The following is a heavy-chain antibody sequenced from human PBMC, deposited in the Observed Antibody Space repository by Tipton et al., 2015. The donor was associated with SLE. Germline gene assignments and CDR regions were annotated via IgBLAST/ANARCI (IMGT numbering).Heavy chain of an antibody. J-gene: IGHJ4*02. V-gene: IGHV4-34*01. CDR3: ARGWDYDFWSGYADY. D-gene: IGHD3-3*01. CDR2: IDHSGST. Sequence: TLSLTCAVYDGSFSGSYWTWIRQPPGKGLEWIGEIDHSGSTNYNPSLKSRVTIFVDTSKNQFSLRLSSVTAADTAVYYCARGWDYDFWSGYADYWGQGTLVTVSS. CDR1: DGSFSGSY.